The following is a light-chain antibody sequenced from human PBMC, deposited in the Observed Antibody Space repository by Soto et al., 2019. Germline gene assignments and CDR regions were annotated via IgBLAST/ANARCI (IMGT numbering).Light chain of an antibody. CDR2: DVT. Sequence: QSALTQPAAVSGSPGQSITISCTGSSSDVGGYNYVSWYQQHPDKAPKLIIYDVTNRPSGVSDRFSGSKSGNTASLTISGLQAEDEADYYCSSYTSSSIYVVFGGGTQLTVL. CDR1: SSDVGGYNY. V-gene: IGLV2-14*03. J-gene: IGLJ2*01. CDR3: SSYTSSSIYVV.